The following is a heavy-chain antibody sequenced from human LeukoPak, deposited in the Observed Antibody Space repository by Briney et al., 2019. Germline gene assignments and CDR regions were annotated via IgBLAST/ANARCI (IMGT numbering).Heavy chain of an antibody. CDR1: GFTFSSFW. Sequence: GGSLRLSCAASGFTFSSFWMSWVRQAPGKGLEWVANLKKEGREKYYVDSVKGRVTISRDNSKNTLYLQMNSLRAEDTAVYYCAKAYGGYYFDCWGQGTLVTVSS. CDR2: LKKEGREK. J-gene: IGHJ4*02. V-gene: IGHV3-7*03. CDR3: AKAYGGYYFDC. D-gene: IGHD5-12*01.